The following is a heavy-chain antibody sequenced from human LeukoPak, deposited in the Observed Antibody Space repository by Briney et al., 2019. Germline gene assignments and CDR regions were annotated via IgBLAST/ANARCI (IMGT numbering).Heavy chain of an antibody. D-gene: IGHD3-22*01. Sequence: GGSLRLSCAASGFTFSSYSMNWVRQAPGKGLEWVSSISSSSSYIYYADSVKGRFTISRDNAKNSLYLQMNSLRAEDTAVYYCAREPHYYDSSGTIDYWGQGTLVTVSS. CDR2: ISSSSSYI. CDR1: GFTFSSYS. V-gene: IGHV3-21*01. J-gene: IGHJ4*02. CDR3: AREPHYYDSSGTIDY.